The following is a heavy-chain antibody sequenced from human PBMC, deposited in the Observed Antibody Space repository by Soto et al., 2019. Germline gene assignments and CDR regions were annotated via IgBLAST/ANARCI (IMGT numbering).Heavy chain of an antibody. Sequence: QVQLVQSGAEVKKPGSSVKVSCKASGGTFSSYTISWVRQAPGQGLEWMGWIIPILGISNYAQKFQGRVTITADKSTSTAYMELSSLRSEDTAVYYCARDESVPAAMCAFDICGQGTMVTVSS. J-gene: IGHJ3*02. V-gene: IGHV1-69*08. D-gene: IGHD2-2*01. CDR1: GGTFSSYT. CDR2: IIPILGIS. CDR3: ARDESVPAAMCAFDI.